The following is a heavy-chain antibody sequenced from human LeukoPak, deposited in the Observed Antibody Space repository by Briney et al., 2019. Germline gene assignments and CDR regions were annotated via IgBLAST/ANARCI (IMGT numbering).Heavy chain of an antibody. J-gene: IGHJ4*02. CDR2: ISSSSGSI. CDR3: ARGSTVTTMAY. CDR1: GFTFSTNS. D-gene: IGHD4-17*01. V-gene: IGHV3-48*04. Sequence: PGGSLRLSCSASGFTFSTNSMNWVRQAPGKGLEWVSYISSSSGSIYYADSVKGRFTISRDNAKNSLYLQMNSLRAEDTAVYYCARGSTVTTMAYWGQGTLVTVSS.